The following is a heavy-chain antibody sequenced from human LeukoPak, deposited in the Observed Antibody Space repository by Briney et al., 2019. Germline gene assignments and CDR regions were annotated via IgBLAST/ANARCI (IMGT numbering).Heavy chain of an antibody. CDR2: IYSGGST. CDR3: TRGSPILRGRPFDY. Sequence: GGSLRLSCGASGFSFNRHGMNWVRQAPGKGLEWVSVIYSGGSTYYADSVKGRFTISRDNSKNTLYFQMNSLRAEDTAFYYCTRGSPILRGRPFDYWGQGTLVTVSS. V-gene: IGHV3-53*01. D-gene: IGHD3-10*01. J-gene: IGHJ4*02. CDR1: GFSFNRHG.